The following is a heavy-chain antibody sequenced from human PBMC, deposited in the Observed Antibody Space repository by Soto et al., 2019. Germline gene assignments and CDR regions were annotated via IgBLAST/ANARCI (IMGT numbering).Heavy chain of an antibody. CDR3: ARDTNHSPGRGYFYGTDV. D-gene: IGHD5-12*01. J-gene: IGHJ6*02. Sequence: SETLSLTCTVSGGSISSHYWSWIRQPPGKGLEWIGYIDYSGNTIYNPSLKSRVTISVDTSKNEFSLRLSSVTAADTAVYYCARDTNHSPGRGYFYGTDVWGLGTKVTVPS. CDR1: GGSISSHY. CDR2: IDYSGNT. V-gene: IGHV4-59*11.